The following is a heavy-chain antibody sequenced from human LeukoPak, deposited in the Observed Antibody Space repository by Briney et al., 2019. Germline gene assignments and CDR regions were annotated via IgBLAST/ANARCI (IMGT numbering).Heavy chain of an antibody. CDR1: GYTFTRYN. CDR2: INPSDGST. CDR3: ARDRPGAPTYYYDSSGYSWFDP. Sequence: ASVKVSCKASGYTFTRYNMHWVRQAPGQGLEWMGIINPSDGSTSYAQKFQGRVTMTRDMSTSTVYMELSSLRSEDTAVYYCARDRPGAPTYYYDSSGYSWFDPWGQGTLVTVSS. D-gene: IGHD3-22*01. J-gene: IGHJ5*02. V-gene: IGHV1-46*01.